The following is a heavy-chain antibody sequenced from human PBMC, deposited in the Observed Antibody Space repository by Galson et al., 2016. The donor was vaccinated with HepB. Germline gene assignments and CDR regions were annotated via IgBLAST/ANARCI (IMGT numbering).Heavy chain of an antibody. CDR1: GGSISSYY. J-gene: IGHJ4*01. Sequence: TLSLTCTVSGGSISSYYWSWIRQPPGKGLEWIGYIHYRLSTNYDPSLTSRVTISVDTSKNQFSLKLTSVTAADTALYYCAGRYYDFWSGYYREYWGQGTLVIVSS. CDR3: AGRYYDFWSGYYREY. V-gene: IGHV4-59*01. D-gene: IGHD3-3*01. CDR2: IHYRLST.